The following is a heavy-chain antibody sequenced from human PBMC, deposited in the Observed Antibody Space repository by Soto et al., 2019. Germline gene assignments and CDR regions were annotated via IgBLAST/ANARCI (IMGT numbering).Heavy chain of an antibody. CDR2: IYYSGST. D-gene: IGHD5-18*01. Sequence: SETLSLTCTVSGGSISSYYWSWIRQPPGKGLEWIGSIYYSGSTNYNPSLKSRVTISVDTSKNQFSLKLSSVTAADTAVYYCARVMDTSYFDYWGQGTLVTVSS. J-gene: IGHJ4*02. V-gene: IGHV4-59*01. CDR3: ARVMDTSYFDY. CDR1: GGSISSYY.